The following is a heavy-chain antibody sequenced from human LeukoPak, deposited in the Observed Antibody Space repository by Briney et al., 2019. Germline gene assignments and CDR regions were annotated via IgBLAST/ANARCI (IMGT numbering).Heavy chain of an antibody. Sequence: GGSLRLSCVASGFTFSSYSMNWVRQAPGKGLEWVSSISSSSSYIYYADSVKGRFTISRDNAKNSLYLQMNSLRAEDTAVYYCARAGYYYDSRQFDPWGQGTLVTVSS. CDR3: ARAGYYYDSRQFDP. J-gene: IGHJ5*02. V-gene: IGHV3-21*01. D-gene: IGHD3-22*01. CDR1: GFTFSSYS. CDR2: ISSSSSYI.